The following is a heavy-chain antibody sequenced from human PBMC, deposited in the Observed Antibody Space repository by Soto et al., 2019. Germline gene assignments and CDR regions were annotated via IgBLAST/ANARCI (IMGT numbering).Heavy chain of an antibody. Sequence: LKISCKGSGYTFTNYWIGWVRQMPGKGLEWMGIIYPGDSETRYSPSFQGQVTMSADKSISTAYLQWSSLKASGSAMYYCAKKYYYGAGTLDYWGQGTLVTVSS. D-gene: IGHD3-10*01. V-gene: IGHV5-51*01. CDR1: GYTFTNYW. J-gene: IGHJ4*02. CDR3: AKKYYYGAGTLDY. CDR2: IYPGDSET.